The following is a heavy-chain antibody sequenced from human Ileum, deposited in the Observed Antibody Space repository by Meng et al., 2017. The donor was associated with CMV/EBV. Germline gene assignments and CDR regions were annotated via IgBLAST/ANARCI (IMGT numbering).Heavy chain of an antibody. CDR3: ARGRLDSTISHYYYYGMDV. Sequence: ASVKVSCKASGYTFTSYGISWVRQAPGQGLEWMGWISAYNGNTNYAQKLQGRVTMTTDTSTSTAYMELRSLRSDDTAVYYCARGRLDSTISHYYYYGMDVWGQGTTVTVSS. D-gene: IGHD2-2*01. V-gene: IGHV1-18*01. J-gene: IGHJ6*02. CDR2: ISAYNGNT. CDR1: GYTFTSYG.